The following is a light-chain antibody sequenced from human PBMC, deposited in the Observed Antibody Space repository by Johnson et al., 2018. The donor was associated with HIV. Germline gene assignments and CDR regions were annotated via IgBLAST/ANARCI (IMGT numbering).Light chain of an antibody. V-gene: IGLV1-51*01. J-gene: IGLJ1*01. CDR1: SSNIGNNY. CDR3: GTWDSSLTTSYV. Sequence: QSVLTQSPSVSAAPGQKVTISCSGSSSNIGNNYVSWYQQLPGTAPKLLIYDNNERPSGIPDRFSGSKSGTSATLGITGLQTGAEADYYCGTWDSSLTTSYVFGTGTKVIVV. CDR2: DNN.